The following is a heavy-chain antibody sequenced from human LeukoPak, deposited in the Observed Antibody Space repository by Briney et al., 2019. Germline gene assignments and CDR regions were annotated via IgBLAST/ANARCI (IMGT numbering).Heavy chain of an antibody. V-gene: IGHV4-34*01. CDR2: INHSGST. CDR3: ATTLITVAGLSFDY. J-gene: IGHJ4*02. CDR1: GGSFSGYY. D-gene: IGHD6-19*01. Sequence: PSETLSLTCAVYGGSFSGYYWSWIRQPPGKGLEWIGEINHSGSTNYNPSLKSRVTISVDPSKNQFSLKLSSVTAADTAVYYCATTLITVAGLSFDYWGQGTLVTVSS.